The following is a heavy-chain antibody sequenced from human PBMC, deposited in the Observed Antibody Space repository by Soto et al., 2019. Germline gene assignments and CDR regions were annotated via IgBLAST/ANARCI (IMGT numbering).Heavy chain of an antibody. Sequence: QVQLVESGGGVVQPGRSLRLSCAASGFTFSSYAMHWVRQAPGKGLEWVAVISYDGSNKYYADSVKGRFTISRDNSNNTLYLQMNSLRAEDTAVYYCAREEGDSSSWYFDYWGQGILVSVSS. CDR2: ISYDGSNK. J-gene: IGHJ4*02. V-gene: IGHV3-30-3*01. D-gene: IGHD6-13*01. CDR3: AREEGDSSSWYFDY. CDR1: GFTFSSYA.